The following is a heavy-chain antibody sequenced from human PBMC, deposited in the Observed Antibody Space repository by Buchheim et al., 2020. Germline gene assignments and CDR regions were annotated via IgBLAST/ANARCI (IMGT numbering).Heavy chain of an antibody. Sequence: QVQLQESGPGLVKPSGTLSLTCAVSGGSISSSNWWSWVRQPPGKGLEWIGEIYHSGSTTYNPSLKSRVTISVDKSKNQFSLKLSSVTAADTAVYYCARDFCGGDCYSELGYYYGMDVWGQGTT. D-gene: IGHD2-21*02. CDR1: GGSISSSNW. CDR3: ARDFCGGDCYSELGYYYGMDV. CDR2: IYHSGST. V-gene: IGHV4-4*02. J-gene: IGHJ6*02.